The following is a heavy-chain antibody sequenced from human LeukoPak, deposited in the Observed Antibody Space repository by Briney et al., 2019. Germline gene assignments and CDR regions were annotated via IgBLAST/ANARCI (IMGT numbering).Heavy chain of an antibody. CDR1: GGSISSGSYY. D-gene: IGHD6-13*01. Sequence: SETLSLTCTVSGGSISSGSYYWSWIRQPAGKGLEWIGRIYTSGRTNYNPPLKSRLSMSVDTSKNQFSLKLSFVTAADTAVYYCARVGGIVAAGLFDYWGQGTLVTVSS. J-gene: IGHJ4*02. V-gene: IGHV4-61*02. CDR2: IYTSGRT. CDR3: ARVGGIVAAGLFDY.